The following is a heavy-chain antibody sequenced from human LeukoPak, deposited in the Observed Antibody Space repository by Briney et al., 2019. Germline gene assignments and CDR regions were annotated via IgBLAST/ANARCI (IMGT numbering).Heavy chain of an antibody. D-gene: IGHD3-22*01. CDR2: INPSDGAT. CDR1: GDTFTMYN. V-gene: IGHV1-46*01. J-gene: IGHJ5*02. CDR3: ARRGLRGSSGYYNWFDP. Sequence: GASVKVSCKASGDTFTMYNIHWVRQAPGQGLEWMGMINPSDGATTYTQKFQGRVTMTRDMSTSTVYMELSSLKSEDTAVYFCARRGLRGSSGYYNWFDPWGQGTLVTVSS.